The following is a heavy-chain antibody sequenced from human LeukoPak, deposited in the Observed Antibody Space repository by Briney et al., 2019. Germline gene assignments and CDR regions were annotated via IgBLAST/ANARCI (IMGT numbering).Heavy chain of an antibody. V-gene: IGHV1-2*06. CDR1: GYTFTGYY. CDR2: INPNSGGT. CDR3: ARESNMYLDAFDI. D-gene: IGHD2/OR15-2a*01. J-gene: IGHJ3*02. Sequence: GASVKVSCKASGYTFTGYYIHWVRQAPGQGLEWMGRINPNSGGTNYAQKLQGRVTMTRDTSSSTAYMEGNRLRSDDTAVYYCARESNMYLDAFDIWGQGTMVTVSS.